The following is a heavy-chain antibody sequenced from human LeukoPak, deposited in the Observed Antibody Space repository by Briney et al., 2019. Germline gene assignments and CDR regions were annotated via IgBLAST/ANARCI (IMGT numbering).Heavy chain of an antibody. Sequence: PGGSLRLSCAASGFTFSSYGMHWVRQAPGKGLEWVALIRYDGSNKYYADSVKGRFTISRDNSKNTLYLQMNSLRAEDTAVYYCAKGDSYYDILTGWTTFDYWGQGTLVTVSS. CDR2: IRYDGSNK. J-gene: IGHJ4*02. CDR3: AKGDSYYDILTGWTTFDY. CDR1: GFTFSSYG. V-gene: IGHV3-30*02. D-gene: IGHD3-9*01.